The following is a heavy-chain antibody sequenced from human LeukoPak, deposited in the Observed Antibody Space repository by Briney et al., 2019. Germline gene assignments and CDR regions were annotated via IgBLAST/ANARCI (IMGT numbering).Heavy chain of an antibody. CDR1: GYTLTGYY. Sequence: ASVKVSCKASGYTLTGYYMHWVRQAPGQGLEWMGWISAYNGNTNYAQKLQGRVTMTTDTSTSTAYMELRSLRSDNTAVYYCARVYDSSGYSYYFDYWGQGTLVTVSS. CDR2: ISAYNGNT. CDR3: ARVYDSSGYSYYFDY. J-gene: IGHJ4*02. D-gene: IGHD3-22*01. V-gene: IGHV1-18*04.